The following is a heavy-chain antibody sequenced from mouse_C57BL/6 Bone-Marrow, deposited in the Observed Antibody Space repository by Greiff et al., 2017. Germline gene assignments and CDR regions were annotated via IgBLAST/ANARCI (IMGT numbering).Heavy chain of an antibody. V-gene: IGHV5-4*03. CDR2: ISDGGSYT. CDR1: GFTFSSYA. CDR3: ASDATVVEGPPWFAY. J-gene: IGHJ3*01. Sequence: EVKLVESGGGLVKPGGSLKLSCAASGFTFSSYAMSWVRQTPEKRLEWVATISDGGSYTYYPDNVKGRFTISRDNAKNNLYLQMSHLKSEDTATYDCASDATVVEGPPWFAYWGQGTLVTVSA. D-gene: IGHD1-1*01.